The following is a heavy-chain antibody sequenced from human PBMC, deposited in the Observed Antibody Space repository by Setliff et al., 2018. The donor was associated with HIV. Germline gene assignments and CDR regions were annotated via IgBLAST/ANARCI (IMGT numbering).Heavy chain of an antibody. CDR2: INHSGST. CDR1: GGSISTGGYY. D-gene: IGHD3-16*01. V-gene: IGHV4-31*03. CDR3: ARERSLITNRRYFDS. Sequence: KTSETLSLTCTVSGGSISTGGYYWSWIRQQPGKGLEWIGEINHSGSTNDNPSLKSRVTISVDTSKNQFSLKVSSVTAADTAVYYCARERSLITNRRYFDSWGQGTLVTVSS. J-gene: IGHJ4*02.